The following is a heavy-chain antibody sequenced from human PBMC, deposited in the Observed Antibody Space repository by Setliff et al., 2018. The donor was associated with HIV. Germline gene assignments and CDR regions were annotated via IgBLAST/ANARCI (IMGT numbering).Heavy chain of an antibody. D-gene: IGHD2-2*01. Sequence: PSETLSLTCTVSGDSISRRIYYWGWIRRPPGKGLEWIGNFYYSGSSHYNPSLKSLVTISVDTSKNQFSLKLISVSAADTAVYYCAKLLPAADMAREIDSWGQGTLVTVSS. CDR3: AKLLPAADMAREIDS. CDR1: GDSISRRIYY. J-gene: IGHJ4*02. V-gene: IGHV4-39*01. CDR2: FYYSGSS.